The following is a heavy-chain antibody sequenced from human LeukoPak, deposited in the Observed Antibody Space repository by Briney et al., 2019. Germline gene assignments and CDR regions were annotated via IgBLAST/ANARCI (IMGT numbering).Heavy chain of an antibody. CDR1: GGSFSGYY. Sequence: SETLSLTCAVYGGSFSGYYWSWIRQPPGKGLEWIAYIHYSGSPHYNPSLRSRVTISIDTSKNQLSLKLNSVTAADTAVYYCARHSNWNGGVDWFDPWGQGTQVTVSS. D-gene: IGHD1-20*01. CDR3: ARHSNWNGGVDWFDP. V-gene: IGHV4-59*08. CDR2: IHYSGSP. J-gene: IGHJ5*02.